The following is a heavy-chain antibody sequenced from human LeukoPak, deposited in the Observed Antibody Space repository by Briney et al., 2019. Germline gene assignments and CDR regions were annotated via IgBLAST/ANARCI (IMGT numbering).Heavy chain of an antibody. CDR2: IKQDGSEK. J-gene: IGHJ4*02. CDR3: ASGRQLGY. V-gene: IGHV3-7*01. CDR1: GFTLRSYG. Sequence: GGSLRLSCAPSGFTLRSYGVSGVRQAPGKGLEWVANIKQDGSEKYYVDSVKGRFTISRDNAKNSLYLQMNSLRAEDTALYYCASGRQLGYWGQGTLVTVSS. D-gene: IGHD3-16*01.